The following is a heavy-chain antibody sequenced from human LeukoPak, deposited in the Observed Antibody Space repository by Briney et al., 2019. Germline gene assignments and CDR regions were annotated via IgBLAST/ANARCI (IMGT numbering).Heavy chain of an antibody. V-gene: IGHV4-4*07. Sequence: SETLSLTCTVSGGSISSYYWSWIRQPAGKGLEWIGRIYTSGSTNYNPSLKSRVTMSVDTSKNQFSLKLSSVTAADTAAYYCARGEQWLNWFDPWGQGTLVTVSS. CDR2: IYTSGST. CDR1: GGSISSYY. CDR3: ARGEQWLNWFDP. J-gene: IGHJ5*02. D-gene: IGHD6-19*01.